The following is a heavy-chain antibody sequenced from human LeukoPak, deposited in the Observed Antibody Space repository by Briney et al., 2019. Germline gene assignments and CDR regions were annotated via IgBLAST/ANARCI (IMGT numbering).Heavy chain of an antibody. Sequence: GGSLRLSCAASGFTFNTHEMNWVRQAPGRGLDWVANIKYDGIEKYYVASVRGRFTISRDDAKNSLSLQMNNMRAEDTAVYYCAFNNNFKYWGQGTQVTVSS. V-gene: IGHV3-7*01. CDR2: IKYDGIEK. D-gene: IGHD4-11*01. CDR3: AFNNNFKY. J-gene: IGHJ1*01. CDR1: GFTFNTHE.